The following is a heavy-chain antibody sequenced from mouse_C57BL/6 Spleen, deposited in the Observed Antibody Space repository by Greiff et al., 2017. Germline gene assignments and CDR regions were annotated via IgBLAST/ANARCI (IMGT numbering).Heavy chain of an antibody. V-gene: IGHV5-4*01. CDR2: ISDGGSYT. Sequence: EVQGVESGGGLVKPGGSLKLSCAASGFTFSSYAMSWVRQTPEKRLEWVATISDGGSYTYYPDNVKGRFTISRDNAKNNLYLQMSHLKSEDTAMYYCARDYYGIPFAYWGQGTLVTVSA. CDR1: GFTFSSYA. CDR3: ARDYYGIPFAY. D-gene: IGHD1-1*01. J-gene: IGHJ3*01.